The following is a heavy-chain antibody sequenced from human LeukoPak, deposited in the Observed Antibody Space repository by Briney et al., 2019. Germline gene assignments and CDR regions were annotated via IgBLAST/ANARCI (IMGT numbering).Heavy chain of an antibody. V-gene: IGHV3-48*04. CDR1: GFTFSDYS. D-gene: IGHD3-10*01. CDR2: ITSSSSTI. CDR3: ARGGRGHLANPFDY. Sequence: PGGSLRLSCAASGFTFSDYSMNWVRQAPGKGLEWVSYITSSSSTIYYADSVKGRFTISRDNAKDSLYLQMNGLRVEDTAVYYCARGGRGHLANPFDYWGQGALVTVSS. J-gene: IGHJ4*02.